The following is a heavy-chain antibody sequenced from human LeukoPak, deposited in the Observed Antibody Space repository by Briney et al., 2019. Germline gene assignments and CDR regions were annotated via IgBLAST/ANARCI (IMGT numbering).Heavy chain of an antibody. D-gene: IGHD4-17*01. CDR1: GGSISSGGYY. Sequence: SQTLSLTCTVSGGSISSGGYYWSWLRQHPGKGLEWIGYIYYSGSTYYNPSLKSRVTISVDTSKNQFSLKLSSVTAADTAVYYCAREKINGYHYGMDVWGQGTTVTVSS. CDR3: AREKINGYHYGMDV. V-gene: IGHV4-31*03. CDR2: IYYSGST. J-gene: IGHJ6*02.